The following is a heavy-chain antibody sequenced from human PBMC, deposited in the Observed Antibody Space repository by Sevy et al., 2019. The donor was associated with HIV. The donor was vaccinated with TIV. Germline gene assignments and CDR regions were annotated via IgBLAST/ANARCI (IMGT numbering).Heavy chain of an antibody. CDR1: GFTFSSYG. CDR3: ARDGDQGVRGVNYGMDV. J-gene: IGHJ6*02. D-gene: IGHD3-10*01. Sequence: GGSLRLSCAASGFTFSSYGMHWVRQAPGKGLEWVAVIWYDGSNKYYADSVKGRFTISRDNSKNTLYLQMNSLRAEDTAVYYCARDGDQGVRGVNYGMDVWGQGTTVTVSS. CDR2: IWYDGSNK. V-gene: IGHV3-33*01.